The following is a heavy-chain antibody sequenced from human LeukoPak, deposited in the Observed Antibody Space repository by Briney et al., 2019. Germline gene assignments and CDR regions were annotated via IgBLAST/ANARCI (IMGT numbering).Heavy chain of an antibody. CDR3: ARGEYQLLSTPRRYYYYYGMDV. CDR1: GYTFTSYA. D-gene: IGHD2-2*01. CDR2: INTNPGNP. V-gene: IGHV7-4-1*02. J-gene: IGHJ6*02. Sequence: ASVKVSCKASGYTFTSYAMNWVRQAPGQGLEWMGWINTNPGNPTYAQGFTGRFVFSLDTSVSTAYLQISSLKAEDTAVYYCARGEYQLLSTPRRYYYYYGMDVWGQGTTVTVSS.